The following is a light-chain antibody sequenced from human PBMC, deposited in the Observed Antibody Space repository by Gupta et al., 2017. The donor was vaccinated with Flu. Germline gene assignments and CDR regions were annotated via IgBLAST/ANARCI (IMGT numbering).Light chain of an antibody. V-gene: IGKV3-11*01. J-gene: IGKJ1*01. Sequence: FSPGDSATLACRASQSVSSFLAWYQQKPGQAPRLLIYDASNRATGIPARFSGSGSGTDFTLTISSLEPEDFAVYYCQQRSNWPRTFGQGTKVEIK. CDR3: QQRSNWPRT. CDR1: QSVSSF. CDR2: DAS.